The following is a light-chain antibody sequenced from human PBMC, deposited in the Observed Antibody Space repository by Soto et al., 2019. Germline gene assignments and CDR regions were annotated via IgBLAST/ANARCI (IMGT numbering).Light chain of an antibody. V-gene: IGKV1-39*01. CDR3: HQYNSFQT. J-gene: IGKJ4*01. CDR1: QSISSY. CDR2: AAS. Sequence: DIQMTHYPSSLRAAVRDGVTITCRASQSISSYLNWYQQKPGKAPKLLIFAASSLQSGVPSRFSGSRSGPDFTLTSSSLQPDDFATYYCHQYNSFQTFGGGTKVDIK.